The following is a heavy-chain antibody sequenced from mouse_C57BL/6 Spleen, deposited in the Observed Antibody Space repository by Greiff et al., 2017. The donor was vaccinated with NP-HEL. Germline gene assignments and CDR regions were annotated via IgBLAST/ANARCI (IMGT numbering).Heavy chain of an antibody. V-gene: IGHV5-17*01. CDR3: ARGLIISPPYAMDY. J-gene: IGHJ4*01. CDR1: GFTFSDYG. Sequence: EVQLQESGGGLVKPGGSLKLSCAASGFTFSDYGMHWVRQAPEKGLAWVAYISSGSSTIYYADTVKGRFTISRDNAKNTLFLQMTSLRSEDTAMYYCARGLIISPPYAMDYWGQGTSVTVSS. CDR2: ISSGSSTI. D-gene: IGHD1-2*01.